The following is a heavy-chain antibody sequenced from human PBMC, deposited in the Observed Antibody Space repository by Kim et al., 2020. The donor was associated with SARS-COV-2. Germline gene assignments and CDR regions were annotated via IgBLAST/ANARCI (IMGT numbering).Heavy chain of an antibody. J-gene: IGHJ4*02. CDR3: VRDLGYCSGGSCMPFDY. Sequence: GSLRLSCAASGFTFSSYSMNWVRQAPGKGLEWVSYISSSSSPIHYADSVKGRFTISRDNAKKSLYLQMNSLRDEDTAVYYCVRDLGYCSGGSCMPFDYWGQGTLVTVSS. D-gene: IGHD2-15*01. V-gene: IGHV3-48*02. CDR1: GFTFSSYS. CDR2: ISSSSSPI.